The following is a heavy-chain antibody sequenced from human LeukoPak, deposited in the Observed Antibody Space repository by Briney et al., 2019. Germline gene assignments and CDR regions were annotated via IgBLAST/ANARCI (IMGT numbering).Heavy chain of an antibody. J-gene: IGHJ4*02. CDR2: INHSGST. D-gene: IGHD5-18*01. CDR1: GGSFSGYY. V-gene: IGHV4-34*01. CDR3: ARGPPRGYSLTPFFDY. Sequence: SETLSLTCAVYGGSFSGYYWSWIRQPPGKGLEWIGEINHSGSTNHNPSLKSRVTISVDTSKNQFSLKLSSVTAADTAVYYCARGPPRGYSLTPFFDYWGQGTLVTVSS.